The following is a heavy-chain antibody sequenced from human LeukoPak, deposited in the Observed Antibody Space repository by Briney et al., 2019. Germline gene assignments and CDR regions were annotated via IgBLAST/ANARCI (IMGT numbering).Heavy chain of an antibody. CDR1: GGSISSSSYY. V-gene: IGHV4-39*07. J-gene: IGHJ4*02. D-gene: IGHD6-13*01. CDR2: IYYSGST. CDR3: ARDTAGTMVY. Sequence: SETLSLTCTVSGGSISSSSYYWGWIRQPPGKGLEWIGSIYYSGSTYYNPSLKSRVTISVDTSKNQFSLKLSSVTAADTAVYYCARDTAGTMVYWGQGTLVTVSS.